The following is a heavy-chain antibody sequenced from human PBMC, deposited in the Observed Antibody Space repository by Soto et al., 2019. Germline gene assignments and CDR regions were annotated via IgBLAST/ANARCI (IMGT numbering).Heavy chain of an antibody. J-gene: IGHJ3*02. D-gene: IGHD3-16*02. CDR1: GGSISSGGYY. CDR3: ARGDMITFGGDIVGVRAFDI. CDR2: IYYSGST. Sequence: HVQLQESGPGLVKPSQTLSLTCTVSGGSISSGGYYWSWIRQHPGKGLAWIGYIYYSGSTFYNPSLKSRVTISVDTSKNQFSLKLSSVTAADTAVYYCARGDMITFGGDIVGVRAFDIWGQGTMVTVSS. V-gene: IGHV4-31*03.